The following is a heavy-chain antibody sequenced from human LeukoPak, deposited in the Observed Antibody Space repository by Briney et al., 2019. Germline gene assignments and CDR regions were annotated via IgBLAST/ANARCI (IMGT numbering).Heavy chain of an antibody. CDR3: ASKGSGYSYGDSDY. Sequence: PGGSLRLSCAPSGFTFSSYSMNWVRQAPGKGLEWVSSIITSSSYIYYADSVKGRFTISRDNAKNSLYLQMNSLRAEDTAVYYCASKGSGYSYGDSDYWGQGTLVTVSS. CDR2: IITSSSYI. V-gene: IGHV3-21*01. J-gene: IGHJ4*02. CDR1: GFTFSSYS. D-gene: IGHD5-18*01.